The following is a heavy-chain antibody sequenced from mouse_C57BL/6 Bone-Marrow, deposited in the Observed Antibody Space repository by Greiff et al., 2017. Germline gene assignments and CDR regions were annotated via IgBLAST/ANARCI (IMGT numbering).Heavy chain of an antibody. CDR3: ARDASDWDGVFAY. V-gene: IGHV7-1*01. CDR1: GFTFSDFY. CDR2: SRNKANDYTT. Sequence: EVNVVESGGGLVQSGRSLRLSCATSGFTFSDFYMEWVRQAPGKGLEWIAASRNKANDYTTEYSVSVKGRFIVSRDTSHSILYLQMNALIAEDTAIYYCARDASDWDGVFAYWGQGTLVTVSA. J-gene: IGHJ3*01. D-gene: IGHD4-1*01.